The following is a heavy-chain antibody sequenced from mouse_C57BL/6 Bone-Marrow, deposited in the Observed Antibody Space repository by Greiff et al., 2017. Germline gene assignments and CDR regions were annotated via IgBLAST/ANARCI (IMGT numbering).Heavy chain of an antibody. V-gene: IGHV1-54*01. CDR3: ASRGNYFDY. J-gene: IGHJ2*01. D-gene: IGHD4-1*01. CDR1: GYAFTNYL. Sequence: VNVVESGAELVRPGTSVKVSCKASGYAFTNYLIEWVKQRPGQGLEWIGVINPGSGGTNYNEKFKGKATLTADKSSSTAYMQLSSLTSEDSAVYFCASRGNYFDYWGQGTTLTVSS. CDR2: INPGSGGT.